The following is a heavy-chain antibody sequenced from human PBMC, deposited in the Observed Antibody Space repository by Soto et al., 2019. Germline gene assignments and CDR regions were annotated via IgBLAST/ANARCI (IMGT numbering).Heavy chain of an antibody. CDR3: ARGVGSSPPQY. J-gene: IGHJ4*02. Sequence: SETLSLTCTISGGSVSVYYWSWIRQSTGQGLEWIGYIYASGSPYYNPSLRSRVTISADTSKNQISLKLASPAAADTAVYYCARGVGSSPPQYWGRGTLVTVSS. D-gene: IGHD1-26*01. CDR1: GGSVSVYY. CDR2: IYASGSP. V-gene: IGHV4-59*02.